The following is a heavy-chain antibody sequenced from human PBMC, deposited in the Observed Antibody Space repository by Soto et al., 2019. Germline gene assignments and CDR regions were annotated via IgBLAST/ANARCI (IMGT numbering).Heavy chain of an antibody. CDR1: GFTFSNAW. J-gene: IGHJ4*02. V-gene: IGHV3-15*01. D-gene: IGHD3-22*01. CDR3: NTGLITMIVRTLDY. CDR2: IKSKTDGGTT. Sequence: GGSLRLSCAASGFTFSNAWMSWVRQAPGKGLEWVGRIKSKTDGGTTDYAAPVKGRFTISRDDSKNTLYLQMNSLKTEDTAVYYCNTGLITMIVRTLDYWGQGTLVTVSS.